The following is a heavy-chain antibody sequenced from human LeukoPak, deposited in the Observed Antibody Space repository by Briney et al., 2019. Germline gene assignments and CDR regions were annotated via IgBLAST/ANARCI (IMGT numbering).Heavy chain of an antibody. V-gene: IGHV3-30*02. CDR1: GFTFSSYG. CDR3: AKDYYDSSGYYYVSSFDY. Sequence: GGSLRLSCAASGFTFSSYGMHWVRQAPGKGLEWVAFIRYDGSNKYYADSVKGRFTISRDNSKNTLYLQMNSLRAEDTAVYYCAKDYYDSSGYYYVSSFDYWGQGTLVTVSS. J-gene: IGHJ4*02. CDR2: IRYDGSNK. D-gene: IGHD3-22*01.